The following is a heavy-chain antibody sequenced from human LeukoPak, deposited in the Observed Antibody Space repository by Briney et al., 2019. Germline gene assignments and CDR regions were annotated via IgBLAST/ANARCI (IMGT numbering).Heavy chain of an antibody. CDR1: GFTFSSYA. CDR2: ISYDGSNK. D-gene: IGHD1-26*01. CDR3: ARGMGIVGATTEFDY. V-gene: IGHV3-30-3*01. J-gene: IGHJ4*02. Sequence: GGSLRLSCAASGFTFSSYAMHWVRQAPGKGLEWVAVISYDGSNKYYADSVKGRFTISRDNSKNTLYLQMNSLRAEDTAVYYCARGMGIVGATTEFDYWGQGTLVTVSS.